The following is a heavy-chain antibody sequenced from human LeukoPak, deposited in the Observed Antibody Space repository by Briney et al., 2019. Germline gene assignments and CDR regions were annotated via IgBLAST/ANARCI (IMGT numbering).Heavy chain of an antibody. CDR1: GFTFSSYS. CDR2: ISGSSSYI. V-gene: IGHV3-21*01. D-gene: IGHD3-10*01. CDR3: ARAGAGWGEYGMDV. J-gene: IGHJ6*02. Sequence: GGSLRLSCAASGFTFSSYSMNWVRQAPGKGLEWVSSISGSSSYIYYADSVKGRFTISRDNAKNSLYLQMNSLRAEDTAVYYCARAGAGWGEYGMDVWGQGTTVTVSS.